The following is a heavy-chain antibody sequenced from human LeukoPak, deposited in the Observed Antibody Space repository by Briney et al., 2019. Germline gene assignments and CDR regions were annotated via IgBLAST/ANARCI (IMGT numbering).Heavy chain of an antibody. CDR2: IYYSGST. V-gene: IGHV4-59*08. CDR3: ARRRVNAAGVFY. Sequence: PSETLSHTPTQSVVSISGFHWSCIRQPPGKGLEWIGYIYYSGSTNYNPSLKSRVTMSVDTSKNQFSLKLSSVTAADTAVYYCARRRVNAAGVFYSGQGALVTVSS. CDR1: VVSISGFH. D-gene: IGHD6-13*01. J-gene: IGHJ4*02.